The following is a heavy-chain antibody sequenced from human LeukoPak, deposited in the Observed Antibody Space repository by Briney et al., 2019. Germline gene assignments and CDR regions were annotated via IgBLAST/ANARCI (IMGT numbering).Heavy chain of an antibody. CDR2: INHSGST. D-gene: IGHD1-26*01. J-gene: IGHJ5*02. V-gene: IGHV4-34*01. CDR3: ARGVGSSESNWFDP. Sequence: KPSETLSLTCAVYGGSFSGYYWSWIRQPPGKGLEWIGEINHSGSTNYNPSLKSRVTISVDTSKNQFSLKLSSVTAADTAVYYCARGVGSSESNWFDPWGQGTLATVSS. CDR1: GGSFSGYY.